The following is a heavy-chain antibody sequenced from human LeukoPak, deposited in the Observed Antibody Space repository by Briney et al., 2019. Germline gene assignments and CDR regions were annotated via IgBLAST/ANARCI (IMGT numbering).Heavy chain of an antibody. CDR3: ARAQGGSYLHQVGLFDY. Sequence: ASVKVSCKASGYTLTSYYMHWVRQAPGQGLEWMGIINPSGGSTSYAQKFQGRVTMTRDTSTSTVYMELSSLRSEDTAVYYCARAQGGSYLHQVGLFDYWGQGTLVTVSS. CDR2: INPSGGST. D-gene: IGHD1-26*01. CDR1: GYTLTSYY. J-gene: IGHJ4*02. V-gene: IGHV1-46*01.